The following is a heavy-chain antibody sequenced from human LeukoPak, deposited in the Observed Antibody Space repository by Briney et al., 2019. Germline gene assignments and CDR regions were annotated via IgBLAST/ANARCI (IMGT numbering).Heavy chain of an antibody. Sequence: SVKVSCNASAGTFISYAISWVRQAPGQGLEWMGGMIPIFGTANYAQKFQGRVTITADESTSTAYMELSSLRSEDTAVYYCARAGYCSGGSCSTDAFDIWGQGTMVTLSS. J-gene: IGHJ3*02. V-gene: IGHV1-69*13. D-gene: IGHD2-15*01. CDR2: MIPIFGTA. CDR1: AGTFISYA. CDR3: ARAGYCSGGSCSTDAFDI.